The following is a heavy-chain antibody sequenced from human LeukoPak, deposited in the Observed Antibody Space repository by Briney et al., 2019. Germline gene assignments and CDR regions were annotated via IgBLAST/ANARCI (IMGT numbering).Heavy chain of an antibody. Sequence: GGSLRLSCAASGFTFSDYYMSWIRQAPGKGLEWVSVIYSGGRTYHADSVKGRFTISRDTSKNTLYLQMNSLRAEDTAVYYCAKAQGYYDCWGQGTLVTVSS. CDR1: GFTFSDYY. V-gene: IGHV3-53*01. CDR3: AKAQGYYDC. D-gene: IGHD3-22*01. J-gene: IGHJ4*02. CDR2: IYSGGRT.